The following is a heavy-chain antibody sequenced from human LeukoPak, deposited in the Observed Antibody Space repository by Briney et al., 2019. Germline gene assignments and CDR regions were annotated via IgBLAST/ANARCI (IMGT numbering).Heavy chain of an antibody. CDR2: IYPGDSDT. CDR1: GYSFSRDW. CDR3: ARPFRGGDSCPGY. D-gene: IGHD2-15*01. V-gene: IGHV5-51*01. Sequence: GESLKISCKGSGYSFSRDWIGWVRQMPGKGLEWMGIIYPGDSDTRYSPSFQGQVTISADKSISTAYLQWSSLKASDTAMYYCARPFRGGDSCPGYWGQGTLVTVSS. J-gene: IGHJ4*02.